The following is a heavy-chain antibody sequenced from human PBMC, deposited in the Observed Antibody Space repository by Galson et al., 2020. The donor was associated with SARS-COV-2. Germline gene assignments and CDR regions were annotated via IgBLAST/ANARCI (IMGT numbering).Heavy chain of an antibody. CDR2: ISWNSGSI. CDR3: AKDSGLGGSGSYRTYYYYGMDV. Sequence: GGSLRLSCAASGFTFDDYAMHWVRQAPGKGLEWVSGISWNSGSIGYADSVKGRFTISRDNAKNSLYLQMNSLRAEDTALYYCAKDSGLGGSGSYRTYYYYGMDVWGQGTTVTVSS. D-gene: IGHD3-10*01. V-gene: IGHV3-9*01. J-gene: IGHJ6*02. CDR1: GFTFDDYA.